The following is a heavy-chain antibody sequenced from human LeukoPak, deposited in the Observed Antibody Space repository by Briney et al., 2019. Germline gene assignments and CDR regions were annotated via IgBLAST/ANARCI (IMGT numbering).Heavy chain of an antibody. CDR1: GFTFSSYA. CDR3: ARDRGRAFDI. J-gene: IGHJ3*02. V-gene: IGHV3-30*04. CDR2: ISYDGSNK. Sequence: GGSLRLSCAASGFTFSSYAMHWVRQAPGKGLEWVAVISYDGSNKYYADSVKGRFTISRDNSKNTLYLQMNSLRAEDTALYYCARDRGRAFDIWGQGTMVTVSS.